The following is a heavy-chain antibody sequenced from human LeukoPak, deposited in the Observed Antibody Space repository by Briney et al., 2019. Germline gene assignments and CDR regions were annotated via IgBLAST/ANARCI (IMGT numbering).Heavy chain of an antibody. D-gene: IGHD3-10*01. CDR2: IYSGGRT. CDR3: ARDFETGGYYYYGMDV. J-gene: IGHJ6*02. V-gene: IGHV3-53*01. Sequence: GGSLRLSCAASGFTFSNYWMTWVRQAPGKGLEWVSVIYSGGRTYYADAVKGRFTMSRDNSKNTVYLQMNSLTAEDTAVYYCARDFETGGYYYYGMDVWGQGTTVTVSS. CDR1: GFTFSNYW.